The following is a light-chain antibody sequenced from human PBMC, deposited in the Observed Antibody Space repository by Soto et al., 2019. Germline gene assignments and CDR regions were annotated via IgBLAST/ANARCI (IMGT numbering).Light chain of an antibody. Sequence: DIVMTQSPDSLSVSLGERATINCKSSQSVLYSSNNKNCLAWYQQKPGQSPKLLIYWASTWESGVPDRFSGSGSGTDFTLTISSLQAEDVAVYYCQQCYNTPSFGPGTKVDI. CDR1: QSVLYSSNNKNC. CDR2: WAS. CDR3: QQCYNTPS. V-gene: IGKV4-1*01. J-gene: IGKJ3*01.